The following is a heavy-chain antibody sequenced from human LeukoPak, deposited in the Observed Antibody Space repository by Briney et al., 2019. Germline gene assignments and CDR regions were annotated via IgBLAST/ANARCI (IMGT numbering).Heavy chain of an antibody. Sequence: DPSETLSLTCTVSGGSISSYYWTWIRQPPGKGLEWIGYIYYSGSTYYNPSLQSRVTISVDTPKNQFSLRLNSVTAADTALYYCARDSLRIQSGTTPWGQGTLVTVSS. J-gene: IGHJ5*02. CDR3: ARDSLRIQSGTTP. V-gene: IGHV4-59*01. CDR2: IYYSGST. D-gene: IGHD1-1*01. CDR1: GGSISSYY.